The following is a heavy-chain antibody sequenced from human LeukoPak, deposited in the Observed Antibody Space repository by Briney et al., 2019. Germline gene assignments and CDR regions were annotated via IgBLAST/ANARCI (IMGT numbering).Heavy chain of an antibody. V-gene: IGHV1-24*01. CDR1: GYTLTELS. CDR3: ARAAWGNYFDY. J-gene: IGHJ4*02. Sequence: ASVKVSCKVSGYTLTELSMHWVRQAPGKGLEWMGGFDPEDGETIYAQKFQGRVTITADKSTSTAYMELSSLRSEDTAVYYCARAAWGNYFDYWGQGTLVTVSS. CDR2: FDPEDGET. D-gene: IGHD3-16*01.